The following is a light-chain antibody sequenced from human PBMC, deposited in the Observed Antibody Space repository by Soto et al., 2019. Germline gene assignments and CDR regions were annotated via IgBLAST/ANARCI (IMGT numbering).Light chain of an antibody. CDR1: SSNLGAGYD. J-gene: IGLJ2*01. CDR3: AAWDDSLNGV. V-gene: IGLV1-40*01. Sequence: QSVLTQPPSVSGAPGQRVTISCTGNSSNLGAGYDVHWYQQLPGTAPKLLIYSNNQRPSGVPDRFSGSKSGTSASLAISGLQSEDEADYYCAAWDDSLNGVFGGGTKLTVL. CDR2: SNN.